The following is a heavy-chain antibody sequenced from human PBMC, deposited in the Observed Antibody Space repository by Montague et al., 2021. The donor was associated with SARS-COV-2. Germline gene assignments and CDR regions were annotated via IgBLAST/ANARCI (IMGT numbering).Heavy chain of an antibody. V-gene: IGHV3-49*03. CDR2: IRSKAYGGTT. Sequence: SLRLSCAASGFTFGDYAMSWFHQAPGKGLEWVGFIRSKAYGGTTEYAASVKGRFTISRDDSKSIAYLQMNSLKTEDTAVYYCTRDRYSGSYYMGPFDYWGQGTLVTVSS. D-gene: IGHD1-26*01. CDR1: GFTFGDYA. J-gene: IGHJ4*02. CDR3: TRDRYSGSYYMGPFDY.